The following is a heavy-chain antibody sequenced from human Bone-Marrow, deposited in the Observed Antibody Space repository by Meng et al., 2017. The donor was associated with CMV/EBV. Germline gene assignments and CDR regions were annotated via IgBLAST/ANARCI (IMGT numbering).Heavy chain of an antibody. CDR3: ARDWELGD. D-gene: IGHD3-10*01. V-gene: IGHV4-59*01. Sequence: GSLRLSCTVSSGSISIYYWSWIRQPPGKGLEWIGCIHYSGSTNYNPSLKSRVTISVDTSKNQFSLKLSSVTAADTAVYYCARDWELGDWGQGTLGTVSS. CDR2: IHYSGST. J-gene: IGHJ4*02. CDR1: SGSISIYY.